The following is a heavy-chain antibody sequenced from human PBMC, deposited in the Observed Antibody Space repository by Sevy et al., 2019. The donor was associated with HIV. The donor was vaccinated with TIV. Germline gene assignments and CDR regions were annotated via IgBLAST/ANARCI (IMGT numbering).Heavy chain of an antibody. Sequence: GGSLRLSCAASGFTFSSYAMSWVRQAPGKGLEWVSAISGSGGSTYYADSVKGRCTISRDNPKNTLYLQMNSLRAEDTAVYDGAKTSPRYVILTGYYNYWGQGTLVTVSS. V-gene: IGHV3-23*01. CDR1: GFTFSSYA. D-gene: IGHD3-9*01. J-gene: IGHJ4*02. CDR3: AKTSPRYVILTGYYNY. CDR2: ISGSGGST.